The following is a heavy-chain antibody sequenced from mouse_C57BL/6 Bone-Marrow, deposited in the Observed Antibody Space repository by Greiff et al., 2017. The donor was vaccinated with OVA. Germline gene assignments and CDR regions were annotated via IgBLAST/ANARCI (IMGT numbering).Heavy chain of an antibody. CDR3: AKQSLDRVGAMDY. V-gene: IGHV2-9*01. CDR1: GFSLTSYG. D-gene: IGHD4-1*01. J-gene: IGHJ4*01. Sequence: VKLVESGPGLVAPSQSLSITCTVSGFSLTSYGVDWVRQPPGKGLEWLGVIWGGGSTNYNSALMSRLSISKDNSKSQVFLKMNSLQTDDTAMDYGAKQSLDRVGAMDYWGQGTAVTVSS. CDR2: IWGGGST.